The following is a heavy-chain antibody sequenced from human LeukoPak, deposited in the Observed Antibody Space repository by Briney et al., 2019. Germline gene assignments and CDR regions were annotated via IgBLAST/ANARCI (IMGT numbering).Heavy chain of an antibody. D-gene: IGHD6-13*01. V-gene: IGHV4-34*01. CDR2: INHSGST. Sequence: PSETLSLTCAVYGGSFSGYYWSWIRQPPGKGLEWIGEINHSGSTNYNPSLKSRVTISVDTSRNQFSLKLSSVTAADTAVYYCAREQAIAAAGVYYFDYWGQGTLVTVSS. CDR3: AREQAIAAAGVYYFDY. J-gene: IGHJ4*02. CDR1: GGSFSGYY.